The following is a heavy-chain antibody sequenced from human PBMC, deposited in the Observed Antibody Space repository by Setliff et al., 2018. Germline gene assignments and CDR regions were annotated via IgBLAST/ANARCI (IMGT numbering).Heavy chain of an antibody. CDR3: ARDGDNYYDSSGYYLNHAFDI. D-gene: IGHD3-22*01. V-gene: IGHV1-3*01. Sequence: GASVKVSCKVSGYTLTELSMHWVRQAPGKGLEWMGWINAGNGNTKYSQKFQGRVTITADESTSTAYMELSSLRSEDTAVYYCARDGDNYYDSSGYYLNHAFDIWGQGTMVTVSS. CDR1: GYTLTELS. J-gene: IGHJ3*02. CDR2: INAGNGNT.